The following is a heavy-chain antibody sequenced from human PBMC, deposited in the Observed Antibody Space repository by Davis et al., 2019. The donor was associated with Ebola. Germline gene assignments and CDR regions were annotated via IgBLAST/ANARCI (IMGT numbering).Heavy chain of an antibody. CDR2: INHSGST. D-gene: IGHD2-2*01. CDR1: GGSVSSGSYY. J-gene: IGHJ4*02. V-gene: IGHV4-39*07. CDR3: ARERGYCSSTHNPYGWCRMDI. Sequence: MPSETLSLTCTVSGGSVSSGSYYWSWIRQPPGKGLEWIGEINHSGSTNYNPSLKSRVTISVDTSKNQFSLKLSSVTAADTAVYYCARERGYCSSTHNPYGWCRMDIWGQGTLVTVSS.